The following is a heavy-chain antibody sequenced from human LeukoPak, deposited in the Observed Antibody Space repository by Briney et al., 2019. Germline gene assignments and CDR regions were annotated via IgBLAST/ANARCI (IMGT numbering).Heavy chain of an antibody. CDR1: GFTVSSNY. CDR3: ARCDSSGWYYFDY. V-gene: IGHV3-66*01. J-gene: IGHJ4*02. D-gene: IGHD6-19*01. Sequence: GGSLRLSCAASGFTVSSNYMSWVRQAPGKGLEWVSVIYSGGSTYYADSVKGGFTISRDNSKNTLYLQMNSLRAEDTAVYYCARCDSSGWYYFDYWGQGTLVTVSS. CDR2: IYSGGST.